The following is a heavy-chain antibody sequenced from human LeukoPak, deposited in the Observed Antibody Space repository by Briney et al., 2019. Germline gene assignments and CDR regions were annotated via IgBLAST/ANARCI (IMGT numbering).Heavy chain of an antibody. Sequence: PSETLSLTCAVSGGSISSGGYSWSWLRQPPGQGLEWIGYIYHSGSTYYNPSLKSRVTISVDRSKNQFSLKLSSVTAADTAVYYCARSDLRRNRYYYGMDVWGQGTTVTVSS. CDR2: IYHSGST. D-gene: IGHD1-14*01. V-gene: IGHV4-30-2*01. CDR1: GGSISSGGYS. CDR3: ARSDLRRNRYYYGMDV. J-gene: IGHJ6*02.